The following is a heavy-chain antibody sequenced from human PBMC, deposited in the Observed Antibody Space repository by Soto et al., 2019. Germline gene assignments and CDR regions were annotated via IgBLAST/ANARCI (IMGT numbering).Heavy chain of an antibody. V-gene: IGHV4-31*03. D-gene: IGHD2-21*02. CDR1: GGSIVSGAYC. J-gene: IGHJ3*02. CDR2: IYYTGSS. CDR3: ARVAYCGGDCYLRGAFDI. Sequence: SETLSLTCTVSGGSIVSGAYCFSCMREQPGKGLEWIGYIYYTGSSYYNPSLKSRVTISVDTSKNQFSLKLSSVTAADTAVYYCARVAYCGGDCYLRGAFDIWGQGTMVTVSS.